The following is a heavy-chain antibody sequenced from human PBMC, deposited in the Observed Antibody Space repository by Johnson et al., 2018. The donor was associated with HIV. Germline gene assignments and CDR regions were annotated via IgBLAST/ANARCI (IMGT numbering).Heavy chain of an antibody. Sequence: QVQLVESGGGVVRPGGSLRLSCADSGFIFRTNGMHWVRQAPGKGLEWVSFIQYDGSDKSYADSVEGRFTIYRDNSKNTLYLQMNNLRTEDTGLYYCAKDGGKWSYSFDVWGQGTMVSVSS. D-gene: IGHD2-8*01. CDR1: GFIFRTNG. V-gene: IGHV3-30*02. J-gene: IGHJ3*01. CDR3: AKDGGKWSYSFDV. CDR2: IQYDGSDK.